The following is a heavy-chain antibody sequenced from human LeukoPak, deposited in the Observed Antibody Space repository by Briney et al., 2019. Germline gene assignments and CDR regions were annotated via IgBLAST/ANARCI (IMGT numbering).Heavy chain of an antibody. CDR2: ISSDGGKK. CDR1: GFTFNNYL. V-gene: IGHV3-30*04. CDR3: ARDRAWNYFDY. Sequence: GGSLRLSCEASGFTFNNYLIHWVRQAPGKGLEWVALISSDGGKKYYADSAKGRFTISRDNSKDTLFLQMDSLRAEDTAVYYCARDRAWNYFDYWGQGTLVTVSS. J-gene: IGHJ4*02. D-gene: IGHD3-3*01.